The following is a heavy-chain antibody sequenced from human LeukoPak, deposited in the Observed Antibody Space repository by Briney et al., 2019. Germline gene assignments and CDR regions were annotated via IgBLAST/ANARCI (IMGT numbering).Heavy chain of an antibody. CDR3: ARDAVSGYDYYYYYMDV. J-gene: IGHJ6*03. CDR1: GFTFSSYA. CDR2: ISYDGSNK. V-gene: IGHV3-30*04. D-gene: IGHD5-12*01. Sequence: GGSLRLSCAASGFTFSSYAMHWVRQAPGKGLEWGAVISYDGSNKYYADSVKGRFTISRDNSKNTLYLQMNSLRAEDTAVYYCARDAVSGYDYYYYYMDVWGKGTTVTVSS.